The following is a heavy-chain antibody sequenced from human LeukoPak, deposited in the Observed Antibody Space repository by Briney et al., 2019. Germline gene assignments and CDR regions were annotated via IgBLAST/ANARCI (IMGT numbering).Heavy chain of an antibody. D-gene: IGHD1-1*01. CDR1: GYTFTSYD. CDR2: MNPNSGNT. Sequence: ASVKVSCKASGYTFTSYDINWVRQATGQGLEWMGWMNPNSGNTGYAQKFQGRVTITRNTSISTAYMELSSLRSEDTAVYYCATAPGLEPRGYFDYWGQGTLVTVSS. J-gene: IGHJ4*02. CDR3: ATAPGLEPRGYFDY. V-gene: IGHV1-8*03.